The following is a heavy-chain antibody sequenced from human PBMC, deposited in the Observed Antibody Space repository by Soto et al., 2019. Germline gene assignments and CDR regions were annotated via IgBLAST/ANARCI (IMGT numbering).Heavy chain of an antibody. CDR2: INPSGGTT. Sequence: GASVKVSCKASGYTFTIYYMHWVRQSPGQGLEWMGVINPSGGTTIDPQKFQGRVTVTRDTSTSTVYMELSSLRSDDTAVYYCARDWEFGYWGQGTLVTVSS. D-gene: IGHD3-10*01. CDR1: GYTFTIYY. CDR3: ARDWEFGY. J-gene: IGHJ4*02. V-gene: IGHV1-46*01.